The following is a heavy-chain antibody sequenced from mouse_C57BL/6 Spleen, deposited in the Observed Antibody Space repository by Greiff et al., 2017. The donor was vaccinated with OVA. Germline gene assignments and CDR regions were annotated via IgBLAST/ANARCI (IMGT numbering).Heavy chain of an antibody. Sequence: VQLQQPGAELVKPGASVKLSCKASGYTFTSYWMHWVKQRPGQGLEWIGEIYPRSGNTYYNEKFKGKATLTADKSSSTAYMELRSLTSEDSAVYFCARGGLGDYWGQGTTLTVSS. V-gene: IGHV1-64*01. J-gene: IGHJ2*01. CDR2: IYPRSGNT. CDR1: GYTFTSYW. CDR3: ARGGLGDY. D-gene: IGHD4-1*01.